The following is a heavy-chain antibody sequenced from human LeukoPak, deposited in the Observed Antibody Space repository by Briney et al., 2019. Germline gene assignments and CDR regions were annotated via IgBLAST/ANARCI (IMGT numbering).Heavy chain of an antibody. V-gene: IGHV3-23*01. Sequence: PGGSLRLSCAGSGFTFRSYAMNWVRQAPGKGLQWVSGISGSGDTSSYVDSVKGRFTTSRDNSKNTLYLQMNSLRADDTAVYYCAKVGLNTIMGDFDYWGQGTLVTVSS. CDR3: AKVGLNTIMGDFDY. CDR1: GFTFRSYA. CDR2: ISGSGDTS. D-gene: IGHD5-24*01. J-gene: IGHJ4*02.